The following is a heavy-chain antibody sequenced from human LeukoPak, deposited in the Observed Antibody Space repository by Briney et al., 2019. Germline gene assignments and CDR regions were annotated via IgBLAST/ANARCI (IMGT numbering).Heavy chain of an antibody. D-gene: IGHD6-6*01. V-gene: IGHV4-39*07. Sequence: SETLSLTCTVSGGSISSSSYYWGWIRQPPGKGLEWIGSIYYSGSTYYNPSLKSRVTISVDTSKNQFSLKLSSVTAADTAVYYCASFEYSSSSGAFDIWGQGTMVTVSS. CDR2: IYYSGST. J-gene: IGHJ3*02. CDR1: GGSISSSSYY. CDR3: ASFEYSSSSGAFDI.